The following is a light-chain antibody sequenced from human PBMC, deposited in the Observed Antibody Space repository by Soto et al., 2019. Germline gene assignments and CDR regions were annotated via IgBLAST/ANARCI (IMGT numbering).Light chain of an antibody. CDR2: GNS. Sequence: QSVLTQPPSVSGAPGQRVTISCTGSSSNIGAGYDVHWYQQLPGTAPKLLIYGNSNRPSGVPDRFSGSKSGTSASLAITGXXXXXXADYYCQSYDSSLSAWVFGGGTKLTVL. J-gene: IGLJ3*02. CDR1: SSNIGAGYD. V-gene: IGLV1-40*01. CDR3: QSYDSSLSAWV.